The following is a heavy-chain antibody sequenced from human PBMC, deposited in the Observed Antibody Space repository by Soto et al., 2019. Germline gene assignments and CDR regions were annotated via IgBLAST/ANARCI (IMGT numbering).Heavy chain of an antibody. CDR2: ISTSGGNR. D-gene: IGHD3-10*01. CDR1: GFTYTNYA. Sequence: EVRLLESGGGLVQPGGSLRLSCAASGFTYTNYAMTWVRQTPGKGLEWVSTISTSGGNRYYADSVKGRFTISRDNSETTLNLQMTGLRVNETALYSGAKERAARGIDSWGRGTLLTAS. V-gene: IGHV3-23*01. CDR3: AKERAARGIDS. J-gene: IGHJ4*02.